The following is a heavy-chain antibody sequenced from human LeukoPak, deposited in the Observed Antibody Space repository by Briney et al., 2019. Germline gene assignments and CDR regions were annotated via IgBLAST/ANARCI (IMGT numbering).Heavy chain of an antibody. J-gene: IGHJ4*02. CDR3: AREGSYCVGGDCYSFDV. Sequence: GASVKVSSKASGYRFISNYIQWVRQAPGLGPEWVGWMHPGNGNTRYAAKFQGRVTMTRDTSINTAYLDLNSLRSDDTAVYYCAREGSYCVGGDCYSFDVGGEGTLMTVSA. CDR1: GYRFISNY. D-gene: IGHD2-21*02. CDR2: MHPGNGNT. V-gene: IGHV1-2*02.